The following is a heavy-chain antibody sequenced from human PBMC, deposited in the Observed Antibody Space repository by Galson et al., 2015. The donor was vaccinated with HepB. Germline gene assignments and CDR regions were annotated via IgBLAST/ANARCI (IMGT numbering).Heavy chain of an antibody. V-gene: IGHV1-46*01. CDR3: ARDCTIFGVATYYFDY. CDR1: EYTFTRYF. Sequence: SVKVSCKASEYTFTRYFIHWVRQAPGQGLEWMGIINPSGGSTAYAQKFQGRVTMTSDTSTSTVYMELSSLRSDDTAVYYCARDCTIFGVATYYFDYWGQGTLVTVSS. D-gene: IGHD3-3*01. J-gene: IGHJ4*02. CDR2: INPSGGST.